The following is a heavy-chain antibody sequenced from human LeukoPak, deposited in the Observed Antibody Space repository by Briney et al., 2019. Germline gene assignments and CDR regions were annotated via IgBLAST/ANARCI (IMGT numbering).Heavy chain of an antibody. CDR1: GGTFSSYA. D-gene: IGHD3-22*01. CDR2: IIPIFGTA. V-gene: IGHV1-69*13. Sequence: ASVKVSCKASGGTFSSYAISWVRQAPGQGLEWMGGIIPIFGTANYAQKFQGRVTITADESTSTAYMELSRLRSDDTAVYYCARAGLWDYSDSSGYHNGAFDIWGQGTMVTVSS. J-gene: IGHJ3*02. CDR3: ARAGLWDYSDSSGYHNGAFDI.